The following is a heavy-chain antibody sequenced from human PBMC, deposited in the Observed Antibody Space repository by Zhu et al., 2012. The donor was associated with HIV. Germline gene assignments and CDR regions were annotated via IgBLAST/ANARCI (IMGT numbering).Heavy chain of an antibody. Sequence: QVQLQESGPGLVKPSETLSLTCAVSGYSISSGYYWGWIRQPPGKGLEWIGSIYHSGSTYYNPSLKSRVTISVDTSKNQFSLKLSSVTAADTAVYYCARAEWLVKYFQHWGQGTLVTVSS. V-gene: IGHV4-38-2*01. J-gene: IGHJ1*01. D-gene: IGHD6-19*01. CDR2: IYHSGST. CDR3: ARAEWLVKYFQH. CDR1: GYSISSGYY.